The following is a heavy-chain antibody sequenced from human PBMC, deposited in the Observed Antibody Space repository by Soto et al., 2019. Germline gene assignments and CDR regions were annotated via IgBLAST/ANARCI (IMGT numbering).Heavy chain of an antibody. V-gene: IGHV3-23*01. CDR3: AKDVGYSYGFEGNYYGMDV. Sequence: TGGSLRLSCAASGFTFSSYAMSWVRQAPGKGLEWVSAISGSGGSTYYADSVKGRFTISRDNSKNTLYLQMNSLRAEDTAVYYCAKDVGYSYGFEGNYYGMDVWGQGTTVTVSS. D-gene: IGHD5-18*01. CDR2: ISGSGGST. CDR1: GFTFSSYA. J-gene: IGHJ6*02.